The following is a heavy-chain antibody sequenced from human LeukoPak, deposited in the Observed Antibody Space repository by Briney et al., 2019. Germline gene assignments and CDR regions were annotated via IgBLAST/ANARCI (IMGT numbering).Heavy chain of an antibody. J-gene: IGHJ5*02. CDR2: INPNSGGT. Sequence: ASVKVSCKASGYTFTGCYMHWVRQAPGQGLEWMGWINPNSGGTNYAQKFQGRVTMTRDTSISTAYMELSRLRSDDTAVYYCARDSKPYDILTGFSGWFDPWGQGTLVTVSS. CDR1: GYTFTGCY. D-gene: IGHD3-9*01. V-gene: IGHV1-2*02. CDR3: ARDSKPYDILTGFSGWFDP.